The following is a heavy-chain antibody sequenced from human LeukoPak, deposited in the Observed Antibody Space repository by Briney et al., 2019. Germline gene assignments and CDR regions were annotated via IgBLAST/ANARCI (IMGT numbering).Heavy chain of an antibody. J-gene: IGHJ4*02. CDR2: INPDGSAK. CDR1: GFTFSTYW. D-gene: IGHD3-22*01. V-gene: IGHV3-7*01. CDR3: GRTSYYYDM. Sequence: PGGSLRLSCAASGFTFSTYWMSWVRQAPGKGLEWVANINPDGSAKYYADSMKGRFAISRDNALNSLYLQMNSLTAEDTAVYHCGRTSYYYDMWGQGTLVTVSS.